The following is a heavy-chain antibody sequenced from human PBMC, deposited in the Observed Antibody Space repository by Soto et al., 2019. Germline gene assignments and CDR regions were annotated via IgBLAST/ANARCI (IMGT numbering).Heavy chain of an antibody. V-gene: IGHV1-18*01. Sequence: QVQLVQSGAEMKKPGASVRVSCKASGYTFVTYGISWVRQAPGQGLEWLGWISNHNGNTKFAQKVQGRVKMTTDISTTTAYMELRSLRSDDTAVYYCARDLYDYGCFDFWGQGTLVTVSS. CDR1: GYTFVTYG. CDR2: ISNHNGNT. D-gene: IGHD4-17*01. CDR3: ARDLYDYGCFDF. J-gene: IGHJ4*02.